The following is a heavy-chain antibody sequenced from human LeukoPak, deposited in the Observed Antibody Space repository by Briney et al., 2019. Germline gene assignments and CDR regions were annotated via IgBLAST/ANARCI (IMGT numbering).Heavy chain of an antibody. V-gene: IGHV3-23*01. D-gene: IGHD3-22*01. CDR3: AKGDDSSGYYPGGADY. CDR1: GFTLSAYT. J-gene: IGHJ4*02. Sequence: GGSLRLSCAASGFTLSAYTMSWVRQPPGKGLEWVSTIFSGGSTYYVDSVKGRFTISRDLSKNTVYLQINSLRAEDTAVYYCAKGDDSSGYYPGGADYWGQGTLVTVSS. CDR2: IFSGGST.